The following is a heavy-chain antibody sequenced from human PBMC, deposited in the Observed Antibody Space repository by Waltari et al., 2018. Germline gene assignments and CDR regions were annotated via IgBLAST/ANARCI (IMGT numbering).Heavy chain of an antibody. D-gene: IGHD6-13*01. CDR2: IYTSGST. V-gene: IGHV4-4*07. CDR3: AREAYSSSWGGNYYYYYMDV. Sequence: QVQLQESGPGLVKPSETLSLTCTVSGGSISSYYWSWIRQPAGKGLEWIGRIYTSGSTNHNPSLKSRVTMSVDTSKNQFSLKLSSVTAADTAVYYCAREAYSSSWGGNYYYYYMDVWGKGTTVTISS. J-gene: IGHJ6*03. CDR1: GGSISSYY.